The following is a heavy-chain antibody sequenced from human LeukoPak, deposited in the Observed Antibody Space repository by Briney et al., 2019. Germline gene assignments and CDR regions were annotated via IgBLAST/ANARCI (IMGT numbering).Heavy chain of an antibody. J-gene: IGHJ3*01. D-gene: IGHD1-26*01. CDR1: VFTVSNNY. CDR2: VYGGGST. V-gene: IGHV3-53*05. Sequence: PGGSLRLSCGASVFTVSNNYMSWVRQAPGKGLEWVSVVYGGGSTYYADSVKGRFTISRDNSKNTLYLQMNSLRTKDTAESYCPRANPLIVGARAGGPIDFWGQGTMVTVSS. CDR3: PRANPLIVGARAGGPIDF.